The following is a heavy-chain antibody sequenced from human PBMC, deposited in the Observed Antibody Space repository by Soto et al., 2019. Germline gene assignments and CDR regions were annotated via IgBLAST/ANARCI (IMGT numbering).Heavy chain of an antibody. CDR1: GYSFTNYW. CDR3: ARDGHSYNYGMDV. V-gene: IGHV5-10-1*01. J-gene: IGHJ6*02. Sequence: GESLKISCKGSGYSFTNYWISWVRQMPGKGLEWMGRIDPTDSYTTYSPSSQGHVAISADKSISTAYLQWSSLRASDTAMYYCARDGHSYNYGMDVWSQGTTVTVSS. CDR2: IDPTDSYT.